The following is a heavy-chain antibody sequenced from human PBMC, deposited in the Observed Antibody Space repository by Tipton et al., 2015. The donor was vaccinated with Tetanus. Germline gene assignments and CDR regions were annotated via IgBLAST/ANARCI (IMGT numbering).Heavy chain of an antibody. D-gene: IGHD3-22*01. CDR2: ISYDGSNK. CDR3: AKDRIPYDSSGVSFDY. CDR1: GFTFSSYG. J-gene: IGHJ4*02. V-gene: IGHV3-30*18. Sequence: SLRLSCAASGFTFSSYGMHWVRQAPGKGLEWVAVISYDGSNKYYADSVKGRFTISRDNSKNTLYLQMNSLRAEDTAVYYCAKDRIPYDSSGVSFDYWGQGTLVTVSS.